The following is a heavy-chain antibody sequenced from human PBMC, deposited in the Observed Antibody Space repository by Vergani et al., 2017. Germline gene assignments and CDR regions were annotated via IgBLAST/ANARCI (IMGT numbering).Heavy chain of an antibody. J-gene: IGHJ4*02. D-gene: IGHD7-27*01. CDR1: GYTFTSYD. V-gene: IGHV1-46*01. Sequence: QVQLVQSGAEVKKPGASVKVSCKASGYTFTSYDINWVRQATGQGLEWMGIINPSGGSTSYAQKFQGRVTMTRDTSTSTVYMELSSLRSEDTAVYYCATPRITGGFDYWGQGTLVTVSS. CDR3: ATPRITGGFDY. CDR2: INPSGGST.